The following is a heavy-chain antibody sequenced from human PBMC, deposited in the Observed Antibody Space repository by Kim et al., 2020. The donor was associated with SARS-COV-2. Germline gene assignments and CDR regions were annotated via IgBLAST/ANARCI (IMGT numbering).Heavy chain of an antibody. CDR3: SRGWYYGAGSYNYYFDY. Sequence: VKSRFTNSRDNAKNSLYLQMNSLRAEDTAVYYCSRGWYYGAGSYNYYFDYWGQGTLVTVSS. D-gene: IGHD3-10*01. J-gene: IGHJ4*02. V-gene: IGHV3-21*01.